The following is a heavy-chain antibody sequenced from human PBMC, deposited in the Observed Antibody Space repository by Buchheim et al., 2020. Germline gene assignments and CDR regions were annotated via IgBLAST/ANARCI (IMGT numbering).Heavy chain of an antibody. CDR1: GFTFSDYY. CDR3: ARVIYDYVWGSYRGYYFDY. CDR2: ISSSSSYT. Sequence: QVQLVESGGGLVKPGGSLRLSCAASGFTFSDYYMSWIRQAPGKGLEWVSYISSSSSYTNYADSVKGRFTISRDHAKNSLYLQMNSLRAEDTAVYYCARVIYDYVWGSYRGYYFDYWGQGTL. V-gene: IGHV3-11*06. J-gene: IGHJ4*02. D-gene: IGHD3-16*02.